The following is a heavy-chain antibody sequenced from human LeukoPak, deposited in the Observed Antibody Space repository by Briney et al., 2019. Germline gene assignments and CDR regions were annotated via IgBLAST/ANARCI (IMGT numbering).Heavy chain of an antibody. V-gene: IGHV3-21*01. CDR3: ARAAGHYFDY. CDR1: GFSFKSYS. Sequence: GWSLRLSCAAAGFSFKSYSMNWVRQAPGKGLEWVSFITSTSSDLFYADSVKGRFTVSRDNARNSLYLQMNNLRAEDTAVYYCARAAGHYFDYWGQGSLVTVSS. J-gene: IGHJ4*02. D-gene: IGHD3-10*01. CDR2: ITSTSSDL.